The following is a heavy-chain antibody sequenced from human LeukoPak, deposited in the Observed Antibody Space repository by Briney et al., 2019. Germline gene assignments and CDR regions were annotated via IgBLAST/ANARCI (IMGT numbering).Heavy chain of an antibody. V-gene: IGHV3-9*01. Sequence: GGSLRLSCAASGFTFDGYGMYWVRQAPEKGLEWVSGITWNSDDMAYADSVKGRFTISRDNAKNCLYLQMNSLRVEDTALYYCTKVTDWRTGFDYWGQGTLVTVSS. J-gene: IGHJ4*02. CDR2: ITWNSDDM. CDR3: TKVTDWRTGFDY. CDR1: GFTFDGYG. D-gene: IGHD3-9*01.